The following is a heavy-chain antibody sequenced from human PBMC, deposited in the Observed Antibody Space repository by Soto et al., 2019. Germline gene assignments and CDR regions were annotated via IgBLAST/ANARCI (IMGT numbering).Heavy chain of an antibody. Sequence: QVQLVQSGAEVRKPGSSVKVSCKASGGTISGFAITWVRQAPGQGLEWMGEIIPIFGSANYAQKIQGRVTTTADESPSTASMELSSLRSEDTALYYCATTRRPTFGDYLDYWGQGTLVTVSS. CDR1: GGTISGFA. D-gene: IGHD3-10*01. J-gene: IGHJ4*02. V-gene: IGHV1-69*01. CDR3: ATTRRPTFGDYLDY. CDR2: IIPIFGSA.